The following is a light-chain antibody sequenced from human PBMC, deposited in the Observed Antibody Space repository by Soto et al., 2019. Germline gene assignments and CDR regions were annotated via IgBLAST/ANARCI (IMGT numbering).Light chain of an antibody. CDR1: QSVSSNF. CDR2: GAS. Sequence: EIVLTQSPDTLSLSPGERATLSCRANQSVSSNFLAWYQQKPGQAPRLLISGASNRATDIPDRFSGTGSGTDFTRTSSRLEPEDFAVYYCQQYGSSPRTFGQGTNVEI. V-gene: IGKV3-20*01. J-gene: IGKJ1*01. CDR3: QQYGSSPRT.